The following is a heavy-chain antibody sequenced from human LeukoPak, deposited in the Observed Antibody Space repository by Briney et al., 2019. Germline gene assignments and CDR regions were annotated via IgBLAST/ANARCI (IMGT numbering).Heavy chain of an antibody. Sequence: GGSLRLSCAVSGLTVSSNYMNWVRQAPGKGLEWVSVVYGGDNTDYADSVKGRFTVSRDNSKNTLYLQMTSLRAEDTAVYYCARGGWLSSNYYPIDYWGQGTLVTVSS. CDR1: GLTVSSNY. V-gene: IGHV3-66*01. D-gene: IGHD3-22*01. CDR2: VYGGDNT. CDR3: ARGGWLSSNYYPIDY. J-gene: IGHJ4*02.